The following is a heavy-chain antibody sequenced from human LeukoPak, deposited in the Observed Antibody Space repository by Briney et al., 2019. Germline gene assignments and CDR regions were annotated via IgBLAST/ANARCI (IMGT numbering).Heavy chain of an antibody. CDR2: IYYSGST. D-gene: IGHD2-2*02. J-gene: IGHJ3*02. CDR3: AREGAIWAFDI. Sequence: KPSETLSLTCTVSGGSISSYYWSWIRQPPGKGLEWIGYIYYSGSTNYNPSLKSRVTKSVDTSKNQFSLKLSSVTAADTAVYYCAREGAIWAFDIWGQGTMVTVSS. CDR1: GGSISSYY. V-gene: IGHV4-59*01.